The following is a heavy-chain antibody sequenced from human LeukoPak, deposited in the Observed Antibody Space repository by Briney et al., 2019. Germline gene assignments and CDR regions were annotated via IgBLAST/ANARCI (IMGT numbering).Heavy chain of an antibody. D-gene: IGHD2-2*01. CDR2: INPNSGGT. J-gene: IGHJ3*02. V-gene: IGHV1-2*02. CDR1: GYTFTGYY. CDR3: ARGIVVVPAARGIDAFDI. Sequence: ASVKVSCKASGYTFTGYYMHWVRQAPGQGLEWMGWINPNSGGTNYAQKFQGRVTMTRDTSISTAYMELSRLRSDDTAVYYCARGIVVVPAARGIDAFDIWGQGTMVTVSS.